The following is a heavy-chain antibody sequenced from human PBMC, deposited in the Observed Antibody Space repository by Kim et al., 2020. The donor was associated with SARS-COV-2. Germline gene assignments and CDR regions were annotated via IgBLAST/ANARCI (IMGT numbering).Heavy chain of an antibody. V-gene: IGHV3-23*01. CDR1: GFTFGNYV. CDR3: ARVGYCGGDCHIETIDF. Sequence: GGSLRVSCAASGFTFGNYVMAWVRQAAGKGLEWVSGISGSSQTTYYADSLRGRFTISRDNSKSTLFLQLNSVTAEDTATYYCARVGYCGGDCHIETIDFWGQGTVVTVSA. CDR2: ISGSSQTT. J-gene: IGHJ4*02. D-gene: IGHD2-21*02.